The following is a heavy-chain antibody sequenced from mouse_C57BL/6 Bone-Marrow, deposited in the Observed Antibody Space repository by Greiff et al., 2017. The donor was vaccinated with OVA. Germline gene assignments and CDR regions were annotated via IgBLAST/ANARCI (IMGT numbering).Heavy chain of an antibody. CDR2: IYPGDGDT. J-gene: IGHJ3*01. CDR3: ASYYGSGAY. D-gene: IGHD1-1*01. V-gene: IGHV1-82*01. Sequence: VQLQQSGPELVKPGASVKISCKASGYAFSSSWMNWVKQRPGKGLEWIGRIYPGDGDTNYNGKFKGKATLTADKSSSTAYMQLSSLTSEDSAVYFCASYYGSGAYWGQGTLVTVSA. CDR1: GYAFSSSW.